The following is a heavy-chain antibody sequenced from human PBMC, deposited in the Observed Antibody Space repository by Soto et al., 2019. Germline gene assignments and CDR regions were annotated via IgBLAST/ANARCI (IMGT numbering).Heavy chain of an antibody. CDR1: GFTFSSYA. Sequence: GGSLRLSCAASGFTFSSYAMSWVRQAPGKGLEWVSAISGSGGSTYYADSVKGRFTISRDNSKNTLYLQMNSLRAEDTAVYYCAKDMAARPREAYYFDYWGQGTLVT. CDR3: AKDMAARPREAYYFDY. V-gene: IGHV3-23*01. D-gene: IGHD6-6*01. CDR2: ISGSGGST. J-gene: IGHJ4*02.